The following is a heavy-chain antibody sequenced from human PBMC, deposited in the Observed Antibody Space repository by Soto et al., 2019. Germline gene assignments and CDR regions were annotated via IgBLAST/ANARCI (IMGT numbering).Heavy chain of an antibody. V-gene: IGHV1-8*01. CDR1: GYTFTSYD. Sequence: EASVKVSCKASGYTFTSYDINWVRQATGQGLEWMGWMNPNSGNTGYAQKFQGRVTMTRNTSISTAYMELSSLRSEDTAVYYCARALYCSGGSCQSFDYWGQGTLVTVSS. J-gene: IGHJ4*02. D-gene: IGHD2-15*01. CDR3: ARALYCSGGSCQSFDY. CDR2: MNPNSGNT.